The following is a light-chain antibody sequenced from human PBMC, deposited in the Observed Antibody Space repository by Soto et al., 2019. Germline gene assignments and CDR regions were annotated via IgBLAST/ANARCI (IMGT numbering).Light chain of an antibody. CDR2: GAS. CDR1: QSVNSN. V-gene: IGKV3-15*01. J-gene: IGKJ3*01. CDR3: QQYNNWPPLFT. Sequence: EIVLTQSPATLSVSPGERATLSCRASQSVNSNLTWYQQKPGQAPRLLIYGASTRAAGIPARFSGTGSGTDFTLTISSLKSEDFAVYFCQQYNNWPPLFTFGPGTKVDIK.